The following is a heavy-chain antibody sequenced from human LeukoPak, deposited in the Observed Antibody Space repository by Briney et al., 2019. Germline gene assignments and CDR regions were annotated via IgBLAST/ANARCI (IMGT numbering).Heavy chain of an antibody. J-gene: IGHJ4*02. CDR3: ARVTGDCSGGSCYPVY. D-gene: IGHD2-15*01. V-gene: IGHV4-34*01. Sequence: PSETLSLTCAVYGGSFSGYYWSWIRQPPGKGLEWIGEINHSGSTNYNPSLKSRVTISVDTSKNQFSLKLSSVTAADTAVYYCARVTGDCSGGSCYPVYWGQGTLVTVPS. CDR2: INHSGST. CDR1: GGSFSGYY.